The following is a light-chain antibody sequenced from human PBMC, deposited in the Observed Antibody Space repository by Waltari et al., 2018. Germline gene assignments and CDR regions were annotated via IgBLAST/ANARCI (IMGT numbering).Light chain of an antibody. CDR2: EFT. J-gene: IGLJ2*01. CDR1: GSDVGGYKY. CDR3: SSYAATNNVI. V-gene: IGLV2-8*01. Sequence: QSALTQPPSASGSLGQSVTISCTGTGSDVGGYKYVSWYQQYPGKAPNLLIYEFTTRPSGVPDRCSGSKSGNTASLTVSGLRAEDEGDYYCSSYAATNNVIFGGGTNLTVL.